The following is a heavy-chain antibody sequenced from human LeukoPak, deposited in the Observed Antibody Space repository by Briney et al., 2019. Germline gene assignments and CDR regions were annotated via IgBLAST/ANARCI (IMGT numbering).Heavy chain of an antibody. J-gene: IGHJ5*02. Sequence: GGSLRLSCAASGFTVSSNHMSWVRQAPGKGLEWVSLIYSGGSIYYADSVKGRFTISKDNSENTLYLQMNSLRAEDTAVYYCARDPMVIAVAWGQGTLVTVSS. V-gene: IGHV3-66*01. CDR1: GFTVSSNH. D-gene: IGHD6-19*01. CDR2: IYSGGSI. CDR3: ARDPMVIAVA.